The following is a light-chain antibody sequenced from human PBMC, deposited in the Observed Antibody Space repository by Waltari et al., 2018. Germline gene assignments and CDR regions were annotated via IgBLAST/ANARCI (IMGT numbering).Light chain of an antibody. CDR1: QSVGIY. CDR3: QQRRNWPLT. Sequence: EIVLTQSPAILSFSPGERATISCRASQSVGIYLAWYQQRPGQSPRLLIYDTSYRATGIPARFSGSGSETDFTLTISSLQPEDFAVYYCQQRRNWPLTFGGGTRVQI. CDR2: DTS. V-gene: IGKV3-11*01. J-gene: IGKJ4*01.